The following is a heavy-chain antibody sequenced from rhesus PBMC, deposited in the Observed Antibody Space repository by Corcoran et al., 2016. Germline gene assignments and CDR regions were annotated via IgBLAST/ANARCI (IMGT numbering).Heavy chain of an antibody. J-gene: IGHJ4*01. CDR2: IYGNSPST. D-gene: IGHD4-17*01. CDR1: GGSLSGYYY. V-gene: IGHV4-73*01. CDR3: AKDNYGYDY. Sequence: QVQLQQWGEGLVKPSETLSLTCAVYGGSLSGYYYWSWIRQPPGKGLEWIEDIYGNSPSTNHHPSLYNRVTISKDTSKNQFSLKLSSVTAADTAVYYCAKDNYGYDYWGQGVLVTVSS.